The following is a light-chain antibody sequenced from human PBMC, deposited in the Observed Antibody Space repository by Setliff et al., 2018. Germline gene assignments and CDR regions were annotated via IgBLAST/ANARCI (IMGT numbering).Light chain of an antibody. J-gene: IGLJ1*01. Sequence: QSVLTQPPSASGTPGQRVTISCSGSSSNIGSNTVNWYQQLPGTAPKLLIYSNNQRPSGVPDRFSGSKSGTSASLAISGLQSEDEADYYCCSYAGSYTSFYVFGTGTKVTVL. CDR2: SNN. CDR1: SSNIGSNT. V-gene: IGLV1-44*01. CDR3: CSYAGSYTSFYV.